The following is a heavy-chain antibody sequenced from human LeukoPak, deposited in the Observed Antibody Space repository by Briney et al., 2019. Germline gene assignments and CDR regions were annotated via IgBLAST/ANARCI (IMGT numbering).Heavy chain of an antibody. CDR1: GFTVSSNY. CDR3: ARALGYCSGGSCYFRKYYFDY. D-gene: IGHD2-15*01. CDR2: IYSGGST. J-gene: IGHJ4*02. Sequence: GGSLRLSCAASGFTVSSNYMSWVRQTPGKGLEWVSVIYSGGSTYYADSVKGRFTISRDNSKNTLYLQMNRLRAEDTAVYYCARALGYCSGGSCYFRKYYFDYWGQGTLVTVSS. V-gene: IGHV3-66*01.